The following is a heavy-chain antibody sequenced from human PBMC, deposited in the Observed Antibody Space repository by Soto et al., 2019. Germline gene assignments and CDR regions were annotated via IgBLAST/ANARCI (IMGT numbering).Heavy chain of an antibody. D-gene: IGHD3-22*01. CDR2: IIPVFQTA. V-gene: IGHV1-69*13. J-gene: IGHJ4*02. Sequence: SVKVSCKASGGLFSSYPISWVRQVPGQGLEWMGGIIPVFQTAYYTQRFQGRVTITADESTSTAYMELSSLRSEDTAIYYCARGGSGYTWFNEFWGQGTLVTVSS. CDR1: GGLFSSYP. CDR3: ARGGSGYTWFNEF.